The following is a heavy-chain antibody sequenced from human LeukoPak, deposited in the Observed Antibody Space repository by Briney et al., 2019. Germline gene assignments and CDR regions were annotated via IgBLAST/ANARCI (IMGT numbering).Heavy chain of an antibody. CDR1: GGSISSSSYY. V-gene: IGHV4-39*01. J-gene: IGHJ4*02. Sequence: PSETLSLTCTVSGGSISSSSYYWGWIRQPPGKGLEWIGSIYYSGSTYYNPSLKSRVTISVDTSKNRFSLKLSSVTAADTAVYYCAMEVLYSGSYPYFDYWGQGTLVTVSS. D-gene: IGHD1-26*01. CDR3: AMEVLYSGSYPYFDY. CDR2: IYYSGST.